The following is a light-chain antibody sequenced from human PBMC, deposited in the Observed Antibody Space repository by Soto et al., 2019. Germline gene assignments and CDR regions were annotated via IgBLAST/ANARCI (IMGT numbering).Light chain of an antibody. J-gene: IGKJ4*01. CDR2: DAS. CDR1: QGISSW. Sequence: DIQMTQSPASVSASVGDRVTITCRASQGISSWLAWYQQKPGKAPKLLISDASNLETGVPSRFSGSGSGTDFSFTISSLQPEDIATYFCQQYDNFPLTFGGGTKVDIK. V-gene: IGKV1-33*01. CDR3: QQYDNFPLT.